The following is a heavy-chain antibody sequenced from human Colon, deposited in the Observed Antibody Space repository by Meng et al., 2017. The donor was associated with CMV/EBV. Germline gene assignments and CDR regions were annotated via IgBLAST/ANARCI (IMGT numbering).Heavy chain of an antibody. V-gene: IGHV1-18*01. J-gene: IGHJ4*02. CDR2: VSGYDGDT. Sequence: ASVKVSRKASGFTLSNNGVTWVRQAPGQGLELVGWVSGYDGDTKYVQKFQGRVTLTADTSTNTAYLELRTLRSDDTAVYYCVRDRRLYFLMGEYFLDHWGQGTLVTVSS. CDR3: VRDRRLYFLMGEYFLDH. D-gene: IGHD2/OR15-2a*01. CDR1: GFTLSNNG.